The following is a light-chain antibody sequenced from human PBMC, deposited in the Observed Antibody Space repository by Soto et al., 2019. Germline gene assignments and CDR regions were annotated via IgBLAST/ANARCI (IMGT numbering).Light chain of an antibody. V-gene: IGKV3-15*01. Sequence: EMVMTQSPATLSVSPGETATLSCRASQSVSTNLVWYQQKPGQAPRLLIYGASNRATGIPARFSGSGSGTEFTLTISRLQSEDFAVYYCQQCDRGWTFGQGTKVAIK. CDR1: QSVSTN. J-gene: IGKJ1*01. CDR2: GAS. CDR3: QQCDRGWT.